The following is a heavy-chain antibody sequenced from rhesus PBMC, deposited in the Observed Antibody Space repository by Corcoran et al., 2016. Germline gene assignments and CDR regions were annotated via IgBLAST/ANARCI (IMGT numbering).Heavy chain of an antibody. D-gene: IGHD4-23*01. J-gene: IGHJ4*01. CDR1: GGSISSSY. Sequence: QLQLQESGPGLVKPSETLSVTCAVSGGSISSSYWSWIRQAPGKGLEWIGYIYGGGGSTEYHPSLRSRVTISMDTSKNQFSLKLSSVTAADTAVYYCARHLNTVIYFDYWGQGVLVTVSS. CDR2: IYGGGGST. CDR3: ARHLNTVIYFDY. V-gene: IGHV4-169*01.